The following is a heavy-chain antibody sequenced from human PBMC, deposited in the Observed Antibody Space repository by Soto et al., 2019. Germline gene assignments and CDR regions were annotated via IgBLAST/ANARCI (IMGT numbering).Heavy chain of an antibody. D-gene: IGHD5-12*01. J-gene: IGHJ6*03. CDR3: ARLSLGGYDRPTYYYYYYMDV. Sequence: SETLSLTCTVSGGSISSSSYYWGWIRQPPGKGLEWIGSIYYSGSTYYNPSLKSRVTISVDTSKNQFSLKLSSVTAADTAVYYCARLSLGGYDRPTYYYYYYMDVWGKGTTVTVSS. CDR2: IYYSGST. CDR1: GGSISSSSYY. V-gene: IGHV4-39*01.